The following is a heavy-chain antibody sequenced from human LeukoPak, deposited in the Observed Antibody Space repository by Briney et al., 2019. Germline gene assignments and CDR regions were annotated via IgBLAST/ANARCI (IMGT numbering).Heavy chain of an antibody. CDR2: ISGSGGST. D-gene: IGHD2-21*02. Sequence: GGSLRLSCAASGFTFSSYAMSWVRQAPGKGLEWVSAISGSGGSTYYADSVKGRFTISRDNSKNTLYLQMNSLRAEDTAVYYCARGLLPPRWFDPWGQGTLVTVSS. J-gene: IGHJ5*02. CDR3: ARGLLPPRWFDP. CDR1: GFTFSSYA. V-gene: IGHV3-23*01.